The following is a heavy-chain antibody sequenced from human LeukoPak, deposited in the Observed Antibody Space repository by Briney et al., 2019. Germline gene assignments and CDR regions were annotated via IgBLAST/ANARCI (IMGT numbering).Heavy chain of an antibody. CDR3: ARGCNSGGGCYGFDN. CDR2: ISGSGSAI. CDR1: GFTFSSYG. V-gene: IGHV3-48*01. Sequence: GGSLRLSCAASGFTFSSYGMHWVRQAPGKGLEWVSYISGSGSAIYADSVKGRFTMSRDNAKNSLYLQMNSLRAEDTAVYYCARGCNSGGGCYGFDNWGQGTLVTVSS. J-gene: IGHJ4*02. D-gene: IGHD2-15*01.